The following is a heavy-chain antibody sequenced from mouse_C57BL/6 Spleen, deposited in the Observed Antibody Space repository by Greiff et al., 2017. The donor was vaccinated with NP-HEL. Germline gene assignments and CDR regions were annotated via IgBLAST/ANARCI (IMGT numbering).Heavy chain of an antibody. V-gene: IGHV3-6*01. CDR3: ARSYDYDGYAMDY. Sequence: EVKLQESGPGLVKPSQSLSLTCSVTGYSITSGYYWNWIRQFPGNKLEWMGYISYDGSNNYNPSLKNRISITRDTSKNQFFLKLNSVTTEDTATYYCARSYDYDGYAMDYWGQGTSVTVSS. D-gene: IGHD2-4*01. CDR1: GYSITSGYY. CDR2: ISYDGSN. J-gene: IGHJ4*01.